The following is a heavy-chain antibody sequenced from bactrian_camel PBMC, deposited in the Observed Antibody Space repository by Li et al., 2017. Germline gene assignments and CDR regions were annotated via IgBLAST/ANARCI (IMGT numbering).Heavy chain of an antibody. V-gene: IGHV3S63*01. CDR3: AADRARTGGSCSLVSGLYDY. CDR2: IHTSASSS. J-gene: IGHJ4*01. Sequence: HVQLVESGGGSVQAGGSLRLSCAFDAYTPANVRMAWFRQAPGKEREGVASIHTSASSSRYGDSVKGRFTIAADTAKNTVYLDLTSLEPKDTAMYYCAADRARTGGSCSLVSGLYDYAGHGTQVTVSS. CDR1: AYTPANVR. D-gene: IGHD5*01.